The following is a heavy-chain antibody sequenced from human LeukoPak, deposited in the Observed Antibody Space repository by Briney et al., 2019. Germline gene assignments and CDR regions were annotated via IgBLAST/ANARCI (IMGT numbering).Heavy chain of an antibody. CDR2: IYYSGST. J-gene: IGHJ6*02. Sequence: SETLSLTCTVPGGSISSSSYYWGWIRQPPGKGLEWIGSIYYSGSTYYNPSLKSRVTISVDTSKNQFSLKLSSVTAADTAVYYCARQLCSGDSSSWSRLYYYYYYGMDVWGQGTTVTVSS. CDR3: ARQLCSGDSSSWSRLYYYYYYGMDV. CDR1: GGSISSSSYY. V-gene: IGHV4-39*01. D-gene: IGHD6-13*01.